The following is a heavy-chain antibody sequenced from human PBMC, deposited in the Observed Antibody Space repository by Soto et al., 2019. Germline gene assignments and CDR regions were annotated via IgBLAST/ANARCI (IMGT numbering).Heavy chain of an antibody. D-gene: IGHD3-9*01. CDR1: GGSISSSGYY. V-gene: IGHV4-39*07. CDR3: ARGQGNYDILTGNTVNARHYGMDV. Sequence: SETLSLTCAVSGGSISSSGYYWGRIRQPTGEGLEWNGKINHSGSTNYNPSLKSRVTISVDTSKNQFSLKLSSVTAADTAVYYCARGQGNYDILTGNTVNARHYGMDVWGQGTTVTVSS. CDR2: INHSGST. J-gene: IGHJ6*02.